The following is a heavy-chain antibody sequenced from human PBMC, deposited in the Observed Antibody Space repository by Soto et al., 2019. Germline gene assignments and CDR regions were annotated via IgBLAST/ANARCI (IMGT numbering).Heavy chain of an antibody. Sequence: QVQLVQSGAEVKKPGSSVKVSCKASGGTFSSYAISWVRQAPGQGLEWMGGIIPLFGTANYAQKFQGRVTITADESTSTAYMELRSLRSEYTAVYYCARKATRYCSGGSCYVDYYYGMDVWGQGTTVTVSS. CDR3: ARKATRYCSGGSCYVDYYYGMDV. V-gene: IGHV1-69*12. CDR1: GGTFSSYA. J-gene: IGHJ6*02. D-gene: IGHD2-15*01. CDR2: IIPLFGTA.